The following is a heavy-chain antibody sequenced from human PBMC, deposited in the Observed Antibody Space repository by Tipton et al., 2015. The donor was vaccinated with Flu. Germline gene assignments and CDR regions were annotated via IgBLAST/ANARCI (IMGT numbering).Heavy chain of an antibody. Sequence: TLSLTCTVSGGSISSGSYYWSWIRQPAGKGLEWIGRIYTSGSTNYNPSLKSRVTISLDTAKNQFSQRLTSVTAADTAVYYCARSTYYYGSGSSDYWGQGTLVAVSS. J-gene: IGHJ4*02. CDR2: IYTSGST. D-gene: IGHD3-10*01. V-gene: IGHV4-61*02. CDR3: ARSTYYYGSGSSDY. CDR1: GGSISSGSYY.